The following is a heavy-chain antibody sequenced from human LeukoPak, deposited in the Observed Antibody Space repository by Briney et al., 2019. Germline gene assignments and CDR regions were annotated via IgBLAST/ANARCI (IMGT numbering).Heavy chain of an antibody. CDR3: ATPADDY. Sequence: GGSLRLSCAASGFTFSTSYMSWVRQAPGKGLEWVANIKEDGSKKSYADSVKGRFTISRYNAKSSLYLQMNSLRAEDTALYYCATPADDYWGQGTLVTVSS. J-gene: IGHJ4*02. CDR2: IKEDGSKK. V-gene: IGHV3-7*01. CDR1: GFTFSTSY.